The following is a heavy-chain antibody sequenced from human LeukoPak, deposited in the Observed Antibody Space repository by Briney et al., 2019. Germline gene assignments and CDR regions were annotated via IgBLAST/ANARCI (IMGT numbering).Heavy chain of an antibody. J-gene: IGHJ4*02. V-gene: IGHV3-7*01. CDR3: AKDRVGGALEF. CDR1: GFTFSKTW. D-gene: IGHD2-21*01. Sequence: GESLRLSCAASGFTFSKTWMSWVRQAPGKGLEWVACIMEDGSVQKYVDSVRGRFTISRDNARNSLYLQMNSLRVEDTAVYYCAKDRVGGALEFWGQGTLAIVSS. CDR2: IMEDGSVQ.